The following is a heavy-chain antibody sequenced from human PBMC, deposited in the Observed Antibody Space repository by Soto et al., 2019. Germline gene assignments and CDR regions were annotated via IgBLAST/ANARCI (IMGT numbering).Heavy chain of an antibody. CDR2: ISAGGGST. CDR3: VRNWGTGDGSNLGYNWLDP. J-gene: IGHJ5*02. CDR1: RFTFSNYA. D-gene: IGHD1-1*01. Sequence: PGGSLRLSCAASRFTFSNYAMSWVRQAPGKGLEWVSAISAGGGSTNYADSVKGRFTISRDNSRNTVYLQMTSLRAEDTAVYYCVRNWGTGDGSNLGYNWLDPWGQGTLVTVSS. V-gene: IGHV3-23*01.